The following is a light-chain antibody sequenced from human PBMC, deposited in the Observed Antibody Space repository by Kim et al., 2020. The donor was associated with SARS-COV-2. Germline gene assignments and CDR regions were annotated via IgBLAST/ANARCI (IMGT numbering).Light chain of an antibody. J-gene: IGKJ5*01. Sequence: ASGGDRVTITCRTSKAIGIGLAWYRQKPGRAPSLLIYDVSSLESGVPTRFSGSTSGSDFTLSITSLQPEDSATYYCQQYNKYPITFGQGTRLEIK. CDR1: KAIGIG. CDR3: QQYNKYPIT. V-gene: IGKV1D-13*01. CDR2: DVS.